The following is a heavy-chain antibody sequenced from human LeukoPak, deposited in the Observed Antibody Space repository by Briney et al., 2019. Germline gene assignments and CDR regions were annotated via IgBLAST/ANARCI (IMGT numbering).Heavy chain of an antibody. CDR3: ATDSSSYDAFDI. J-gene: IGHJ3*02. CDR2: IYHSGST. CDR1: GVSISSSNW. D-gene: IGHD6-6*01. V-gene: IGHV4-4*02. Sequence: PSETLSLTCAVSGVSISSSNWWSWVRQPPGKGLEWIGEIYHSGSTNYNPSLKSRVTISLDTSKNQFSLRLSSVTAADTAVYHCATDSSSYDAFDIWGQGTMVTVSS.